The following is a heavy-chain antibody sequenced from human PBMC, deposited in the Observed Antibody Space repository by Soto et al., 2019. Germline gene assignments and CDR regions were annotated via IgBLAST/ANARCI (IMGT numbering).Heavy chain of an antibody. CDR1: GFTFSSYA. Sequence: EVQLLESGGGSVQPGGSLRLSCAASGFTFSSYAMSWVRQAPGKGLEWVSAISGSGGSTYYADSVKGRFTISRDNSKNTLYLQMNSLRAEDTAVYYCAKAPVDYVWGSYDFWGQGTLVTVSS. V-gene: IGHV3-23*01. CDR2: ISGSGGST. D-gene: IGHD3-16*01. CDR3: AKAPVDYVWGSYDF. J-gene: IGHJ4*02.